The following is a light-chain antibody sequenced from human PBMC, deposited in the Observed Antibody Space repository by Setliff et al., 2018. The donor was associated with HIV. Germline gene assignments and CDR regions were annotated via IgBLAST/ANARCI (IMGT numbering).Light chain of an antibody. CDR3: SSYTTNSTFV. V-gene: IGLV2-14*01. J-gene: IGLJ1*01. Sequence: ALTQPASVSGSPGQSITIPCTGSNSDIGNYNYVSWYKQTPGKAPKLMIYEVINRPSGVSNRFSGTKTANTASLTISGLQADDEADYYCSSYTTNSTFVFGTGTKVTVL. CDR2: EVI. CDR1: NSDIGNYNY.